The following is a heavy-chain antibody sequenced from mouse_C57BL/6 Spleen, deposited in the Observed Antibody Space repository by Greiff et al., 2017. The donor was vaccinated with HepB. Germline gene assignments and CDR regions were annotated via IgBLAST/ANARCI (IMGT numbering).Heavy chain of an antibody. CDR3: ARGGPLDY. CDR1: GYTFTDYY. CDR2: IYPGSGNT. J-gene: IGHJ2*01. V-gene: IGHV1-76*01. Sequence: QVQLQQSGAELVRPGASVKLSCKASGYTFTDYYINWVKQRPGQGLEWIARIYPGSGNTYYNEKFKGKATLTAEKSSSTAYMQLSSLTSEDSAVYFCARGGPLDYWGQGTTLTVSS.